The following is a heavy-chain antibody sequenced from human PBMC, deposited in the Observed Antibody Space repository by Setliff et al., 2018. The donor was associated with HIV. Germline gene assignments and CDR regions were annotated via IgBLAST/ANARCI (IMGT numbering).Heavy chain of an antibody. CDR3: ARRASKASFDY. CDR1: GHTFTSYW. J-gene: IGHJ4*02. Sequence: PGESLKISCKGSGHTFTSYWIGWGRQMPGKGLEWMGIIYPGDSDTRYSQSFQGRVTISADKSINTAYLQWSSLQASDTAMYYCARRASKASFDYWGQGTLVTVSS. V-gene: IGHV5-51*01. CDR2: IYPGDSDT.